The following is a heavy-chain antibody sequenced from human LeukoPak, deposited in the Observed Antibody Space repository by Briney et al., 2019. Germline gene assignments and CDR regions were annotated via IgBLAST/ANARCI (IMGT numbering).Heavy chain of an antibody. CDR1: GGSISSYY. J-gene: IGHJ3*02. V-gene: IGHV4-59*08. D-gene: IGHD3-22*01. CDR2: IYYSGST. Sequence: PSETLSLTCTVSGGSISSYYWSWIRQPPGKGLEWIGYIYYSGSTNYNPSLKSRVTISVDTSKNQFSLKLSSVTAADTAVYYCARHAPSGYSDAFDIWGQGTMVTVS. CDR3: ARHAPSGYSDAFDI.